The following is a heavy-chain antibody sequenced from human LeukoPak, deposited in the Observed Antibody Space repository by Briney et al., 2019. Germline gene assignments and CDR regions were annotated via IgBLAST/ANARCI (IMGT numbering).Heavy chain of an antibody. J-gene: IGHJ4*02. CDR3: ARELPASVRWFDY. V-gene: IGHV3-21*01. Sequence: GGSLRLSCAASGFTFSSYSMNWVRQAPGKGLEWVSSISSSSSYIYYADSVKGRFTISRDNAKNSLYLQMNSLRAEDTAVYYCARELPASVRWFDYWGQGTLVTVSS. CDR2: ISSSSSYI. CDR1: GFTFSSYS. D-gene: IGHD2-15*01.